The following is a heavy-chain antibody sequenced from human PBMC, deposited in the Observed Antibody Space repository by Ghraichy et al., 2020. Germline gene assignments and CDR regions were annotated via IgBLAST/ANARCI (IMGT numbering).Heavy chain of an antibody. CDR2: IKQDGSEK. CDR1: GFTFSSYW. V-gene: IGHV3-7*01. J-gene: IGHJ4*02. CDR3: ARDAVTNPDIVVVPAATGFDY. D-gene: IGHD2-2*01. Sequence: GGSLRLSCAASGFTFSSYWMSWVRQAPGKGLEWVANIKQDGSEKYYVDSVKGRFTISRDNAKNSLYLQMNSLRAEDTAVYYCARDAVTNPDIVVVPAATGFDYWGQGTLVTVSS.